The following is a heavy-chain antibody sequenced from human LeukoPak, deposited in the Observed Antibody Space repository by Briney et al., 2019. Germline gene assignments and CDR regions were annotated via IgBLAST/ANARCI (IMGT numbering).Heavy chain of an antibody. V-gene: IGHV4-34*01. D-gene: IGHD1-14*01. J-gene: IGHJ4*02. CDR3: ARVRDNNPPILATGGDYYFDH. CDR2: INHSGST. CDR1: GGSFSGYY. Sequence: SETLSLTCAVYGGSFSGYYWSWIRQPPGKGLEWIGEINHSGSTNYNPSLKSRVTISVDTSKNQFSLKLSFVTAADTAVYYCARVRDNNPPILATGGDYYFDHWGQGTLVTVSS.